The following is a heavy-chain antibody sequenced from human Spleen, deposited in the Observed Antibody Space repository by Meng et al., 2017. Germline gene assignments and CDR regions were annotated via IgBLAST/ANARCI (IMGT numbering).Heavy chain of an antibody. Sequence: QEDVHKGGEGLLTPRETWSPTCGVDGGSFSGNYWSWIRKPPGKGLEWIGEINHSGSTNYNPSLESRATISVDTSQNNLSLKLSSVTAADSAVYYCARGPTTMAHDFDYWGQGTLVTVSS. CDR2: INHSGST. CDR1: GGSFSGNY. D-gene: IGHD4-11*01. J-gene: IGHJ4*02. CDR3: ARGPTTMAHDFDY. V-gene: IGHV4-34*01.